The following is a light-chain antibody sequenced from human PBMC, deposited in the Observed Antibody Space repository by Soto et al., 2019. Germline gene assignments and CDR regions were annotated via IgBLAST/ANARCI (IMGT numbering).Light chain of an antibody. Sequence: EILLTQSPGTMSLSPGAGATLSCSASQSLSSTYLAWYQHKPGQAPRLLIYAASNRATGIPDRFSGSGSGTDFTLTISRLEPEDFAAYYCQQYVNSPATFGQGTKVDIK. CDR1: QSLSSTY. J-gene: IGKJ2*01. CDR2: AAS. CDR3: QQYVNSPAT. V-gene: IGKV3-20*01.